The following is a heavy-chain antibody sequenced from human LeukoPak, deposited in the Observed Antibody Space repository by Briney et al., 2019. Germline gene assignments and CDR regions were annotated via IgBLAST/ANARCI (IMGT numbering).Heavy chain of an antibody. V-gene: IGHV4-4*07. D-gene: IGHD1-26*01. Sequence: SETLSLTCTVSGGSISSYYWSWFRQPAGKGLDWIGRIYTSGTTNYNPSLKSRVTMSLDTSKNEFSLKLSSVTAADTAVYYCAMSSGTYSYDAFDIWGQGTMVTVSS. J-gene: IGHJ3*02. CDR3: AMSSGTYSYDAFDI. CDR2: IYTSGTT. CDR1: GGSISSYY.